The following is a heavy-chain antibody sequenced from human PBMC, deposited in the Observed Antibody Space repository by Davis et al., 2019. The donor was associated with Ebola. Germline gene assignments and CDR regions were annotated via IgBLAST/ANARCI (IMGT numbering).Heavy chain of an antibody. J-gene: IGHJ4*02. Sequence: PGGSLRLSCAASGFTFDDYAMYWVRQAPGKGLEWVSGISWNSGSIGYADSVKGRFTISRDNAKNSLYLQMNSLRAEDTALYYYAKSVSRMQQLVPFDYWGQGTLVTVSS. D-gene: IGHD6-13*01. V-gene: IGHV3-9*01. CDR2: ISWNSGSI. CDR1: GFTFDDYA. CDR3: AKSVSRMQQLVPFDY.